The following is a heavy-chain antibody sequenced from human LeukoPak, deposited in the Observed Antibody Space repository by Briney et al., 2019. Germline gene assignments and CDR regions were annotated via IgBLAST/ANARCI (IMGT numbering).Heavy chain of an antibody. V-gene: IGHV4-59*12. CDR3: ARVPSD. Sequence: SETLSLTCTVSGGPISSYYWSWIRQPPGKGLEWIGYIYYSGSTNYNPSLKSRVTISVDTSKNQFSLKLRSVTAADTAIYYCARVPSDWGQGTLVTVSS. J-gene: IGHJ4*02. CDR2: IYYSGST. CDR1: GGPISSYY.